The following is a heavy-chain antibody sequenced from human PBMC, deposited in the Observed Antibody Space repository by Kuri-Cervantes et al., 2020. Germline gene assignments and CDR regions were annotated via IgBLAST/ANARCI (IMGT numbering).Heavy chain of an antibody. J-gene: IGHJ4*02. CDR2: IYHSGST. CDR3: ASEDYDILTGPIDY. CDR1: GDSINSGYY. Sequence: SETLSLTCTVSGDSINSGYYWGWIRQTSGKGLEWIGSIYHSGSTYYNPSLKSRVTISVDTSKNQFSLKLSSVTAADTAVYYCASEDYDILTGPIDYWGQGTLVTVSS. D-gene: IGHD3-9*01. V-gene: IGHV4-38-2*02.